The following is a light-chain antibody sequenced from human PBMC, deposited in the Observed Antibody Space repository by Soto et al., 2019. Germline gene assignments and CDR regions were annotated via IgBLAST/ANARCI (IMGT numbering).Light chain of an antibody. CDR3: QQYDNLPPYT. V-gene: IGKV1-33*01. CDR1: QDISNY. Sequence: DIPMTQSPSSLSASVGDRVTITCQASQDISNYLNWYQQKTGKAPKLLIYDASNLETGVPSRFSGSGSGTDFTFTISSLQPEDIATYYCQQYDNLPPYTFGQGTKLEIK. CDR2: DAS. J-gene: IGKJ2*01.